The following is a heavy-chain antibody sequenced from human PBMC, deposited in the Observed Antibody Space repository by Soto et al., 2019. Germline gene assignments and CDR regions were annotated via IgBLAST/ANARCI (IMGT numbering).Heavy chain of an antibody. Sequence: AASVKVSCKASGGTFSSYAISWVRQAPGQGLEWMGGIIPIFGTANYAQKFQGRVTITADESTSTAYMEPSSLRSEDTAVYYCARGPFGLRVYYYYGMDVWGQGTTVTVSS. CDR3: ARGPFGLRVYYYYGMDV. CDR2: IIPIFGTA. CDR1: GGTFSSYA. V-gene: IGHV1-69*13. D-gene: IGHD3-16*01. J-gene: IGHJ6*02.